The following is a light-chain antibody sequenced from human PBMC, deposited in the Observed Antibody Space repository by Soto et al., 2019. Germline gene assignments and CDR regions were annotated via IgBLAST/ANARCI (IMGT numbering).Light chain of an antibody. V-gene: IGLV3-21*02. CDR2: DDD. Sequence: SYELTQPPSVSVTPGQTVRITCGGNNIGRKSVHWHQQKPGQAPVLVDYDDDDQHSGIPERISGYNSGNTATLKINKDEIGDEADYYCQVWDSSSDHPGGFGTGTKVTVL. CDR3: QVWDSSSDHPGG. CDR1: NIGRKS. J-gene: IGLJ1*01.